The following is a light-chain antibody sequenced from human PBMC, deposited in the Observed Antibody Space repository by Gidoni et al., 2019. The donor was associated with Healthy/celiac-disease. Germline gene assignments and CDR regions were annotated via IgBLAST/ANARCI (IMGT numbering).Light chain of an antibody. V-gene: IGLV3-25*03. CDR3: QSADSSGTYPWL. CDR1: ALPKQY. CDR2: KDS. Sequence: SYELTQPPSVSVSPGQTARITCSGDALPKQYAYWYQQKPGQAPVLGIYKDSERHSGIPELFSGPSSGPTVTFTISGVQAEDEADYYCQSADSSGTYPWLVGGGTKLTVL. J-gene: IGLJ3*02.